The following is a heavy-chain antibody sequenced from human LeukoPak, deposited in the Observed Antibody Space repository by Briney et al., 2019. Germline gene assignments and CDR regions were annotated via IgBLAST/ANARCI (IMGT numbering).Heavy chain of an antibody. V-gene: IGHV3-30*18. Sequence: GRSLRLSCAASGFTFSSYGIHWVRQAPGKGLEWVAVISYGGSNKYYADSVKGRFTISRDNSKNTLYLQMNSLRTEDTAVYYCAKDSGNPGSFDYWGQGTLVTVSS. D-gene: IGHD1-26*01. CDR2: ISYGGSNK. J-gene: IGHJ4*02. CDR1: GFTFSSYG. CDR3: AKDSGNPGSFDY.